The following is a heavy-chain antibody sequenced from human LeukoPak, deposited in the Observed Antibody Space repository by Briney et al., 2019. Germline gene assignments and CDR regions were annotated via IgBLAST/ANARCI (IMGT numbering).Heavy chain of an antibody. V-gene: IGHV1-2*02. CDR3: ARGLGFIVVVTSSPDAFDI. J-gene: IGHJ3*02. CDR2: INPKSGAT. Sequence: ASVKVSCKASENTFTAYYIHWVRQAPGQGLEWMGWINPKSGATKYAQKFQGRVTLTSDTSISTAYMELNSPRSDDKAVYYCARGLGFIVVVTSSPDAFDIWGQGTMVTVSS. D-gene: IGHD2-21*02. CDR1: ENTFTAYY.